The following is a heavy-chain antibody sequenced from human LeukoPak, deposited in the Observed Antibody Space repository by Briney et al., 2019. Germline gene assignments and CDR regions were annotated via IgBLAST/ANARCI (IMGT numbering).Heavy chain of an antibody. D-gene: IGHD6-6*01. Sequence: SVKVSCKASGGTFSSYAISWVRQAPGQGLEWMGGIIPIFGTANYAQKFQGRVTITTDESTSTAYMELSSLRAEDTAVYYCARDQDSSSGWFEPWGQETLVSVSS. J-gene: IGHJ5*02. CDR1: GGTFSSYA. V-gene: IGHV1-69*05. CDR2: IIPIFGTA. CDR3: ARDQDSSSGWFEP.